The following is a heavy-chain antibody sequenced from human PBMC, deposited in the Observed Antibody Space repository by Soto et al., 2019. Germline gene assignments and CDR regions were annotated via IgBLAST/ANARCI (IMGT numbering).Heavy chain of an antibody. Sequence: SETLSLTCAVYAGSFSNYYWNWIRQSPVKGLEWIGKIKHSGSSNYNPSLRSRVSISVDMSKNQFSLRLTSVTAADTAVYYCARGGSSDWQVALDIWGQGTMVTVSS. CDR1: AGSFSNYY. V-gene: IGHV4-34*01. D-gene: IGHD6-19*01. CDR3: ARGGSSDWQVALDI. CDR2: IKHSGSS. J-gene: IGHJ3*02.